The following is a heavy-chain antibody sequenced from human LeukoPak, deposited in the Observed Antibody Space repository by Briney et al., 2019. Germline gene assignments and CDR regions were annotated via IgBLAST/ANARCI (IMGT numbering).Heavy chain of an antibody. J-gene: IGHJ5*02. CDR2: INHSGST. CDR1: GGSFSGYY. CDR3: ARAGSGLDYDFWSGYLNWFGP. D-gene: IGHD3-3*01. Sequence: SETLSLTCAVYGGSFSGYYWSWIRQPPGKGLEWIGEINHSGSTNYNPSLKSRVTISVDTSKNQFSLKLSSVTAADTAVYYCARAGSGLDYDFWSGYLNWFGPWGQGTLVTVSS. V-gene: IGHV4-34*01.